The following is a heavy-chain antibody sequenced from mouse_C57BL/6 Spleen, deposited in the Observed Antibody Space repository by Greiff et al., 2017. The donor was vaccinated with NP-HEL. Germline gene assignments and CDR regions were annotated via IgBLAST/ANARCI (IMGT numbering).Heavy chain of an antibody. Sequence: VQLQQPGAELVMPGASVKLSCKASGYTFTSYWMHWVKQRPGQGLEWIGEIDPSDSYTNYNQKFKGKSTLTVDKSSSTAYMQLSSLTSEDSAVYYCARSQYGSSVFAYWGQGTLVTGSA. CDR1: GYTFTSYW. V-gene: IGHV1-69*01. CDR2: IDPSDSYT. D-gene: IGHD1-1*01. CDR3: ARSQYGSSVFAY. J-gene: IGHJ3*01.